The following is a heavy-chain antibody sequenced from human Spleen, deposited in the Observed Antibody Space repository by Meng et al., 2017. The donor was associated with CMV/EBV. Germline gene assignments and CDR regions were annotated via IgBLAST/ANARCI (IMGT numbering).Heavy chain of an antibody. D-gene: IGHD2-2*01. CDR2: ISYDGSNK. CDR3: ARDSGDIVVVPAAHLSVSFDY. CDR1: GFTFSSYA. J-gene: IGHJ4*02. Sequence: GGSLRLSCAASGFTFSSYAMHWVRQAPGKGLEWVAVISYDGSNKYYADSVKGRFTISRDNSKNTLYLQMNNLRAEDTAVYYCARDSGDIVVVPAAHLSVSFDYWGQGTLVTVSS. V-gene: IGHV3-30*04.